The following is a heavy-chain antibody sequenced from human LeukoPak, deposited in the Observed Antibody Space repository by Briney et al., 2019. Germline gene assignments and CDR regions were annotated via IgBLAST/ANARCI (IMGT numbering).Heavy chain of an antibody. CDR3: ARDSGEGNWFDP. V-gene: IGHV1-8*01. J-gene: IGHJ5*02. Sequence: ASVKVSCKASGYTFTSYDINWVRRATGQGLEWMGWMNPNNGNTGYAQKFQGRVTMTRDTSTSTVYMELSSLRSEDTAVYYCARDSGEGNWFDPWGQGTLITVSS. D-gene: IGHD6-19*01. CDR1: GYTFTSYD. CDR2: MNPNNGNT.